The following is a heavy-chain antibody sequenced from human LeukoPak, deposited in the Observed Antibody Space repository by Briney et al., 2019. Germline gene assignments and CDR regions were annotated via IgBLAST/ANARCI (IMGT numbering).Heavy chain of an antibody. CDR2: VSGGGDST. V-gene: IGHV3-23*01. CDR1: GFSFSSYA. CDR3: ARGDFDSVWGTYRFDY. D-gene: IGHD3-16*02. Sequence: PGGSLRLSCAASGFSFSSYAMSWVRQAPGKGLEWVSGVSGGGDSTYYADSVKGRFTISRDNAKNSLYLQMNSLRAEDTAVYYCARGDFDSVWGTYRFDYWGQGTLVTVSS. J-gene: IGHJ4*02.